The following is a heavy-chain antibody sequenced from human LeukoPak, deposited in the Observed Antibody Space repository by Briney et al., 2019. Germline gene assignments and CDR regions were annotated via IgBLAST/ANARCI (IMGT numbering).Heavy chain of an antibody. Sequence: PGGSLRLSCAASGFTFTSYWMHWVRQAPGKGLVWVSSINSDGTSTSYADSVKGRFTISRDNAKNMLYLQMNSLRVDDTAVYYCVRGAPFDYWGQGTLVTVSS. J-gene: IGHJ4*02. CDR2: INSDGTST. D-gene: IGHD4/OR15-4a*01. CDR3: VRGAPFDY. CDR1: GFTFTSYW. V-gene: IGHV3-74*01.